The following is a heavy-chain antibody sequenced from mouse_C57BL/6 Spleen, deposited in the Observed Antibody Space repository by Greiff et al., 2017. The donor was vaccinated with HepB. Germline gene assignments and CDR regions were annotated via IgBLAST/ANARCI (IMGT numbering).Heavy chain of an antibody. V-gene: IGHV1-26*01. CDR1: GYTFTDYY. CDR3: SREEYGNFDY. CDR2: INPNNGGT. Sequence: EVQLQQSGPELVKPGASVKISCKASGYTFTDYYMNWVKQSHGKSLEWIGDINPNNGGTSYNQKFKGKATLTVDKYSSTAYMERRSLTSEDSAVYYCSREEYGNFDYWGQGTTLTVSS. D-gene: IGHD2-10*02. J-gene: IGHJ2*01.